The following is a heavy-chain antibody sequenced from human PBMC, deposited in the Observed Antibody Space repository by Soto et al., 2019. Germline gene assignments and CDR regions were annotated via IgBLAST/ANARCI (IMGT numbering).Heavy chain of an antibody. J-gene: IGHJ5*01. D-gene: IGHD3-22*01. CDR3: VRDSENSSGFFES. CDR1: GYTFTNHN. Sequence: ASVKVSCKASGYTFTNHNIHWVRRAPGQRMEWMGIIDPESGTTAYAQQFKGRVTMTRDTSTTTAYMEVNSLRSEDTAVYYCVRDSENSSGFFESWGRGVLVTVSS. V-gene: IGHV1-46*01. CDR2: IDPESGTT.